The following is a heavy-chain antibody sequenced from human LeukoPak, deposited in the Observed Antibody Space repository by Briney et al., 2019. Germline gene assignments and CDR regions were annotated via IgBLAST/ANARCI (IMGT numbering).Heavy chain of an antibody. V-gene: IGHV4-59*01. J-gene: IGHJ4*02. Sequence: SSETLSLTCTVSGGSISSYYWSWIWQPPGKGLEWVGYMHYSGSTNYNPSLRSRVTISVDTSKNQFFLKLSSVTAADTAVYYCARDKAGYGDYFDYWGQGTLVTVSS. D-gene: IGHD5-18*01. CDR1: GGSISSYY. CDR2: MHYSGST. CDR3: ARDKAGYGDYFDY.